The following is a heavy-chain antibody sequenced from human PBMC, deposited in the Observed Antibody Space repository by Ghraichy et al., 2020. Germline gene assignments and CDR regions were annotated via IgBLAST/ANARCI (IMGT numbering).Heavy chain of an antibody. CDR1: GFSVSADGVG. V-gene: IGHV2-5*02. Sequence: SGPTLVKPTQTLTLTCICSGFSVSADGVGVGWIRQPPGKALEWLAIIYWDDDKRYSPSLKNRVTITKDTSKNQVVLTMTTVDPVDTATYFCAHSLRTGRCSGGSCYYFDDWGQGTLVTVSS. CDR2: IYWDDDK. J-gene: IGHJ4*02. D-gene: IGHD2-15*01. CDR3: AHSLRTGRCSGGSCYYFDD.